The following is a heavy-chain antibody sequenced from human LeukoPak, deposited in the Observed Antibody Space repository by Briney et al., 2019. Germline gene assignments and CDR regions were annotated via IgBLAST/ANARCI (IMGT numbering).Heavy chain of an antibody. J-gene: IGHJ4*02. CDR3: ARQAGSGLFILP. CDR1: GGSISSSNYY. Sequence: SETLSLTCTVSGGSISSSNYYWGWIRQPPGKGLEWIGSIYYSGNTYYNASLKSQVSISIDTSKNQFSLRLTSVTAADTAVYYCARQAGSGLFILPGGQGTLVTVSS. D-gene: IGHD3/OR15-3a*01. CDR2: IYYSGNT. V-gene: IGHV4-39*01.